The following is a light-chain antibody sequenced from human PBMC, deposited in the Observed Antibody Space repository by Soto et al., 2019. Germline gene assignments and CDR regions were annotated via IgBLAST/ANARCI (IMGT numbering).Light chain of an antibody. CDR2: SNN. CDR1: SSNIGSNT. V-gene: IGLV1-44*01. Sequence: QSVLTQPPSASGTPGQRVTISCSGSSSNIGSNTVNWYQHLPGMAPKLLIYSNNQRPSGVPGRISGSKSGTSASPAISGLQAEHEADYHCAAWDNSLNGYVCGTGTKVTVL. CDR3: AAWDNSLNGYV. J-gene: IGLJ1*01.